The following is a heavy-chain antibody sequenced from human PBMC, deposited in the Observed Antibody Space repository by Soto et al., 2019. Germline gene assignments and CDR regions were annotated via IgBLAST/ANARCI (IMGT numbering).Heavy chain of an antibody. CDR3: ARGEIFGGGTGWFDP. V-gene: IGHV1-18*04. CDR2: ISGYNGNA. CDR1: GYTFSNYG. J-gene: IGHJ5*02. Sequence: QVQLVQSGAEVKKPGASVKVSCKASGYTFSNYGIAWVRQAPGQGLEYMGWISGYNGNADYVQKFQGRVTMTTDTSTTTAYMELRGLRSDDTAVYYCARGEIFGGGTGWFDPWGQGTLVTVSS. D-gene: IGHD3-10*01.